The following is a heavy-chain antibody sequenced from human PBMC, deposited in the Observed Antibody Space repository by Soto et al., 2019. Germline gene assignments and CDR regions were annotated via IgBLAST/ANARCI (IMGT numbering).Heavy chain of an antibody. CDR3: ARDYYGSGSYEYGMDV. Sequence: QVQLVESGGGVVQPGRSLRLSRAASGFTFSSYGMHWVRQAPGKGLEWVAVIWYDGSNKYYADSVKGRFTISRDNSKNTLYLQMNSLRAEDTAVYYCARDYYGSGSYEYGMDVWGQGTTVTVSS. CDR1: GFTFSSYG. D-gene: IGHD3-10*01. CDR2: IWYDGSNK. J-gene: IGHJ6*02. V-gene: IGHV3-33*01.